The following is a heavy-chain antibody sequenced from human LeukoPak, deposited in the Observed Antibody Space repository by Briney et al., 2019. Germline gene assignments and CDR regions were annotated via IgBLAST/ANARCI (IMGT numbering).Heavy chain of an antibody. J-gene: IGHJ5*02. Sequence: PGGSLRLSCAASGFSFMNYGMHWVRQAPGKGLDWVAFIVNVGSDKYYADSVKGRFTISIDNSKNTLYLQMNSLRAEDTAVYYCATDNNVNPHWFDPWGQGTLLTVSS. CDR1: GFSFMNYG. CDR3: ATDNNVNPHWFDP. D-gene: IGHD1-14*01. V-gene: IGHV3-30*02. CDR2: IVNVGSDK.